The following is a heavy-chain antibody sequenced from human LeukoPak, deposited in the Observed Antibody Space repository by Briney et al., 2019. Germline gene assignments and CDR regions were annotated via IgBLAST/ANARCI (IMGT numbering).Heavy chain of an antibody. D-gene: IGHD2/OR15-2a*01. J-gene: IGHJ5*02. CDR1: GFTFSSYW. Sequence: PGGSLRLSCAASGFTFSSYWMHWVRQAPGKGPVWVSRVDVHGQGTAYADSVKGRFTISRDNAKNTLSLQMNSLSAEDTAVYDSTTFHYHLDLWGQGTLVTVSS. CDR2: VDVHGQGT. V-gene: IGHV3-74*01. CDR3: TTFHYHLDL.